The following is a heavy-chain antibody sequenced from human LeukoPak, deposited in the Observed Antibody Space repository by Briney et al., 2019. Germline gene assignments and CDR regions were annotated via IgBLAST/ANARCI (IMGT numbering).Heavy chain of an antibody. D-gene: IGHD3-10*01. CDR1: GYPISSGYY. J-gene: IGHJ6*02. V-gene: IGHV4-38-2*02. CDR3: ARVIQSITMVRGVILAGGMDV. Sequence: PSETLSLTCTVSGYPISSGYYWGWIRQPPGKGLEWIGSIYHSGSTYYNPSLKSRVTISVDTSKNQFSLKLSSVTAADTAVYYCARVIQSITMVRGVILAGGMDVWGQGTTVTVSS. CDR2: IYHSGST.